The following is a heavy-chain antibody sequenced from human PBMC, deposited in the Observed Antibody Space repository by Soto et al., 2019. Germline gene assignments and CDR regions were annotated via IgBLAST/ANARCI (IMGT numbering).Heavy chain of an antibody. CDR2: IKSKTDGGTT. D-gene: IGHD2-15*01. J-gene: IGHJ4*02. V-gene: IGHV3-15*01. CDR3: TTAAPYWRMGVVY. CDR1: GFTFSNAW. Sequence: GGSLRLSCAASGFTFSNAWMSWVRQAPGKGLEWVGRIKSKTDGGTTDYAAPVKGRFTISRDDSKNTLYLQMNSLKTEDTAVYYCTTAAPYWRMGVVYWGQGTLVTVSS.